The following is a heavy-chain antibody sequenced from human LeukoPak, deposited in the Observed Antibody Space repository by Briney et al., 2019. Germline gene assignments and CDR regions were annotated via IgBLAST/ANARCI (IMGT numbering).Heavy chain of an antibody. CDR3: AREAITIFGVVRTQTTTSPHRFDP. CDR1: GYTFTSYD. CDR2: MNPNSGNT. D-gene: IGHD3-3*01. J-gene: IGHJ5*02. V-gene: IGHV1-8*01. Sequence: ASVKVSCKASGYTFTSYDINWVRQATGQGLEWMGWMNPNSGNTGYAQKFQGRVTMTRNTSISTAYMELSSLRSDDTAVYYCAREAITIFGVVRTQTTTSPHRFDPWGQGTLVTVSS.